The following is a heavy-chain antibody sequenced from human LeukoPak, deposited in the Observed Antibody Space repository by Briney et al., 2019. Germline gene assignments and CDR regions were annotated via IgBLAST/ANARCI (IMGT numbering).Heavy chain of an antibody. CDR1: GFPFSDYF. D-gene: IGHD2-21*01. Sequence: GGSLRLSCAASGFPFSDYFMNWVRQTPERGLEWLAYISGSGYVIDYADSVKGRFIISRDNAKNSLYLQVHSLRAEDTAVSYCARAPVIGATSKRVHGGLDYWGQGTLVTVSS. V-gene: IGHV3-11*01. CDR3: ARAPVIGATSKRVHGGLDY. J-gene: IGHJ4*02. CDR2: ISGSGYVI.